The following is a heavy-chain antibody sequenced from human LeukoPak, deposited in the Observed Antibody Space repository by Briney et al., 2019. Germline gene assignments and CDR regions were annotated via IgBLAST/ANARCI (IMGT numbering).Heavy chain of an antibody. D-gene: IGHD6-13*01. CDR1: GGSISSYY. Sequence: SETLSLTCTVSGGSISSYYWSWIRQPPGKGLEWIGYIYYSGSTNYNPSLKSRVTISVDTSKNQFSLKLSSVTAADTAVYYCARELVTGIAAAGSDYWGQGTLVTVSS. CDR3: ARELVTGIAAAGSDY. V-gene: IGHV4-59*12. J-gene: IGHJ4*02. CDR2: IYYSGST.